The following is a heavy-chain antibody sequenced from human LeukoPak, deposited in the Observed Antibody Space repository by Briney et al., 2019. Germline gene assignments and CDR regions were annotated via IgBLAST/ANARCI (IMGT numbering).Heavy chain of an antibody. CDR1: GYTFTSYA. CDR3: ARAGDYDFWSGPYYYGMDV. Sequence: ASVKVSCKASGYTFTSYAMHWVRRAPGQRLEWMGWINAGNGNTKYSQKFQGRVTITRDTSASTAYMELSSLRSEDTAVYYCARAGDYDFWSGPYYYGMDVWGQGTTVTVSS. V-gene: IGHV1-3*01. CDR2: INAGNGNT. D-gene: IGHD3-3*01. J-gene: IGHJ6*02.